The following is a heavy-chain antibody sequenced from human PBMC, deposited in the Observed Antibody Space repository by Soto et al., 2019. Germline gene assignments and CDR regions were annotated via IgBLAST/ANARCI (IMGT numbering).Heavy chain of an antibody. CDR1: GYIFTSYG. J-gene: IGHJ4*02. CDR2: ISPYNGDT. V-gene: IGHV1-18*04. CDR3: ARALQGPAVGGH. Sequence: QVQLVQSGAEVKKPGASVKVSCKASGYIFTSYGLNWVRQAPGQGLEWMGWISPYNGDTKYAQIFQGRVTMTTDTSTSTAYMELRSLRSDDTAVYYCARALQGPAVGGHWGQGTLVTVSS. D-gene: IGHD2-2*01.